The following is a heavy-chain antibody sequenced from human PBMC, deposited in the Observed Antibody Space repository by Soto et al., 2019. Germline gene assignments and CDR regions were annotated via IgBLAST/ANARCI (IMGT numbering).Heavy chain of an antibody. D-gene: IGHD2-15*01. CDR2: IYYSGST. Sequence: SETLSLTCTVSGGSISSYYWSWIRQPPGKGLEWIGYIYYSGSTNYNPSLKSRVTISVDTSKNQFSLKLSSVTAADTAVYYCARHGNYYYYMDVWGKGTTVTVSS. CDR3: ARHGNYYYYMDV. V-gene: IGHV4-59*08. CDR1: GGSISSYY. J-gene: IGHJ6*03.